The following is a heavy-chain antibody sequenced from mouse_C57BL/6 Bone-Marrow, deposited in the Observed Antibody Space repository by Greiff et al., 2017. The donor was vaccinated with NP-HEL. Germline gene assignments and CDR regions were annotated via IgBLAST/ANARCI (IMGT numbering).Heavy chain of an antibody. CDR2: ISSGGSYT. Sequence: EVQVVESGGDLVKPGGSLKLSCAASGFTFSSYGMSWVRQTPDKRLEWVATISSGGSYTYYPDSVKGRFTISSDNAKNTLYLQMSSLKTEDTAMYYCARQLRLRGVWFAYWGQGTLVTVSA. J-gene: IGHJ3*01. V-gene: IGHV5-6*01. D-gene: IGHD3-2*02. CDR3: ARQLRLRGVWFAY. CDR1: GFTFSSYG.